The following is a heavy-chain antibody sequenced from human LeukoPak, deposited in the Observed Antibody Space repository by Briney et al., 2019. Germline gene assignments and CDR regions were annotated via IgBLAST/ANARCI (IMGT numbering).Heavy chain of an antibody. CDR3: AKKIVVIPVAVDAFDM. Sequence: PTGRSLRLSCAASGFTFSSYAMHWVRQAPGKGLEWVAVISYDGTNKDYADSVKGRFTISRDNSKNTLYLQMNSLRVEDTAVYYCAKKIVVIPVAVDAFDMWGQGTMVTVSS. J-gene: IGHJ3*02. V-gene: IGHV3-30*04. CDR1: GFTFSSYA. CDR2: ISYDGTNK. D-gene: IGHD2-2*01.